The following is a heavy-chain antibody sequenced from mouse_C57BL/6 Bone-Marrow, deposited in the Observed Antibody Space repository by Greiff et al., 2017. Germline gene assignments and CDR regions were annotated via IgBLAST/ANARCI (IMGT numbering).Heavy chain of an antibody. CDR2: ISYDGSN. V-gene: IGHV3-6*01. Sequence: VQLKQSGPGLMKPSQSLSLTCSVTGYSITSGYYWNWIRQFPGNKLEWMGYISYDGSNNYNPSLKNRISITRDTSKNQFFLKLNSVTTEDTATYYCAAFDVWGTGTTVTVSS. CDR1: GYSITSGYY. J-gene: IGHJ1*03. CDR3: AAFDV.